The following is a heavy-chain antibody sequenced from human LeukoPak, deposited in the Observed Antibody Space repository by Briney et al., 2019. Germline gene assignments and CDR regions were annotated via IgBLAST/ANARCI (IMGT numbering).Heavy chain of an antibody. CDR1: GFTFSTYS. CDR2: ITSSSSTI. D-gene: IGHD3-22*01. V-gene: IGHV3-48*02. Sequence: PGGSLRLSCAASGFTFSTYSMNWVRQAPGKGLEWVSYITSSSSTIYYADSVKGRFTISRDNAKDSLFLQMNSLRDEDTAVNYCARGGDSSPYYPDYWGQGTLVTVSS. J-gene: IGHJ4*02. CDR3: ARGGDSSPYYPDY.